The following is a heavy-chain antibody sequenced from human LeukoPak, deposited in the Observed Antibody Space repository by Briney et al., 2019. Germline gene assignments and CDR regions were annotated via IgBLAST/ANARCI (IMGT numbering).Heavy chain of an antibody. CDR3: AGGVAGSFDY. CDR2: IYSGGST. J-gene: IGHJ4*02. V-gene: IGHV3-53*01. CDR1: GFTFSSYW. D-gene: IGHD6-19*01. Sequence: GGSLRLSCAASGFTFSSYWMHWVRQAPGKGLEWVSVIYSGGSTYYADSVKGRFTISRDNSKNTLYLQMNSLRAEDTAVYYCAGGVAGSFDYWGQGTLVTVSS.